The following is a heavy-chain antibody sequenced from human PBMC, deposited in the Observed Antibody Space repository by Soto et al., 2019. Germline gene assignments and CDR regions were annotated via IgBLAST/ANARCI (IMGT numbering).Heavy chain of an antibody. Sequence: ASVKVSCKASGDTFTANYIHWVRQAPGQGFEWMGWINPKSGGTEYPQKFQGRVTMTRDTSLSTVYMTLTRLTSDDTAVYYCARDMEKGGGSEGFDYWGQGNLVTVSS. CDR2: INPKSGGT. V-gene: IGHV1-2*02. J-gene: IGHJ4*02. CDR1: GDTFTANY. CDR3: ARDMEKGGGSEGFDY. D-gene: IGHD1-26*01.